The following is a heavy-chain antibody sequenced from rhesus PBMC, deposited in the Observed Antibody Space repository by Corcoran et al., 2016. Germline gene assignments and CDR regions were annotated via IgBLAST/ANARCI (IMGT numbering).Heavy chain of an antibody. J-gene: IGHJ3*01. V-gene: IGHV4-147*01. D-gene: IGHD4-23*01. CDR2: IYGSSGST. Sequence: QVHLRESGPALVEPSETLSLPCAVSGFSIRSTYWRWLRQPPGKGLEWSGYIYGSSGSTYYNPSLKSRVTISTDTSKNQFSLKLSSVTAADTAVYYCARLGTVTRAAFDFWGQGLRVTVSS. CDR1: GFSIRSTY. CDR3: ARLGTVTRAAFDF.